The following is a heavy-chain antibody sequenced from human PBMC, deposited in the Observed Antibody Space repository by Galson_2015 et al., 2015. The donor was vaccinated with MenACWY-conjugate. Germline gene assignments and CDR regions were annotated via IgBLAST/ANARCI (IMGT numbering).Heavy chain of an antibody. J-gene: IGHJ4*02. Sequence: SLRLSCAASGFMFSSYSLNWVRQAPGQGLQWVASISSNGNYIYYGDSVEGQFTISRDNAKNSMYLQMNSLTVEDTAVYYCSRVGTIGLDGFDYWGQGTLVTVSS. CDR3: SRVGTIGLDGFDY. CDR2: ISSNGNYI. D-gene: IGHD3-3*01. CDR1: GFMFSSYS. V-gene: IGHV3-21*01.